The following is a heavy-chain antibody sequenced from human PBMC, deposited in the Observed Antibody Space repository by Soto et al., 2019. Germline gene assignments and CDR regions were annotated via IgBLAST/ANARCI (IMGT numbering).Heavy chain of an antibody. D-gene: IGHD6-6*01. Sequence: GGSRRLSCAASGFTFSSYSMNWVRQAPGKGLEGVSYISSSSSTIYYADSVKGRFTISRDNAKNSLYLQMNSLRAEDTAVYYCARDIIVRKGSSALMDVWGKGTTVTVSS. CDR1: GFTFSSYS. CDR2: ISSSSSTI. V-gene: IGHV3-48*01. J-gene: IGHJ6*03. CDR3: ARDIIVRKGSSALMDV.